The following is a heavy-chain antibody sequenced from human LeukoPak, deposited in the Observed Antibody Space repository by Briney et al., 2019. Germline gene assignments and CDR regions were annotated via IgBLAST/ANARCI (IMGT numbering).Heavy chain of an antibody. D-gene: IGHD1-14*01. CDR1: GYTFTGYY. CDR3: ARASSPFSGKASDY. Sequence: ASVKVSCKASGYTFTGYYMHWVRQAPGQGLEWMGWINPNSGGTNYAQKFQGRVTMTRNTSISTAYMELSSLRSEDTAVYYCARASSPFSGKASDYWGQGTLVTVSS. J-gene: IGHJ4*02. CDR2: INPNSGGT. V-gene: IGHV1-2*02.